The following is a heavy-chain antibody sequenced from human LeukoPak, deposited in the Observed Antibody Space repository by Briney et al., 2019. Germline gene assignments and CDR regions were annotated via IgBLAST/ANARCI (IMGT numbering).Heavy chain of an antibody. CDR3: VRMYTNNWLLWY. J-gene: IGHJ4*02. Sequence: GGSLRLSCAASGFTFSTYWMSWVRQAPGKGLEWVANIRQDGSDKYYVDSVKGRFTIYRDNAKNSLYLEMDSLRAEDTAVYYCVRMYTNNWLLWYWVQGTLVTVSS. CDR2: IRQDGSDK. V-gene: IGHV3-7*04. D-gene: IGHD6-13*01. CDR1: GFTFSTYW.